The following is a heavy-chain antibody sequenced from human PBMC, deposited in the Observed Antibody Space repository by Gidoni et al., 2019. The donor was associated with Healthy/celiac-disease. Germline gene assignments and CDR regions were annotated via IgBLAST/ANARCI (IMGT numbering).Heavy chain of an antibody. D-gene: IGHD4-17*01. J-gene: IGHJ5*02. CDR2: IYHSGST. CDR3: ARGGILTTVTFGDWFDP. CDR1: GGSISSGGYS. V-gene: IGHV4-30-2*01. Sequence: QLQLQESGSGLVKPSQPLSLTCAVSGGSISSGGYSWSWIRQPPGKGLEWIGYIYHSGSTYYNPSLKSRVTISVDRSKNQFSLKLSSVTAADTAVYDCARGGILTTVTFGDWFDPWGQGTLVTVSS.